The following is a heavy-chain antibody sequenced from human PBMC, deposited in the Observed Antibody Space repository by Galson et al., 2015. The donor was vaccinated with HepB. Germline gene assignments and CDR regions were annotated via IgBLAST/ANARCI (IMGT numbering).Heavy chain of an antibody. D-gene: IGHD2-2*02. Sequence: SVKVSCKASGGTFSSYAISWVRQAPGQGLEWMGGIIPIFGTANYAQKFQGRVTITADESTSTAYMELSSLRSEDTAVYYCARVGGGYCSSTSCYTGTGFAFFDYWGQGTLVTVSS. J-gene: IGHJ4*02. V-gene: IGHV1-69*13. CDR2: IIPIFGTA. CDR1: GGTFSSYA. CDR3: ARVGGGYCSSTSCYTGTGFAFFDY.